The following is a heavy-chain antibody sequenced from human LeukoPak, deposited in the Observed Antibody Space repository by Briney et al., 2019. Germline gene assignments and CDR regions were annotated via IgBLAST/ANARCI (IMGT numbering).Heavy chain of an antibody. D-gene: IGHD1-26*01. CDR1: GGSISSYY. Sequence: SETLSLTCTVSGGSISSYYWSWIRQPPRKGLEWIGYIYYSGSTNYNPSLKSRVTISVDTSKNQFSLKLSSVTAADTAVYYCARALLDYYYMDVWGKGTTVTVSS. V-gene: IGHV4-59*01. CDR3: ARALLDYYYMDV. J-gene: IGHJ6*03. CDR2: IYYSGST.